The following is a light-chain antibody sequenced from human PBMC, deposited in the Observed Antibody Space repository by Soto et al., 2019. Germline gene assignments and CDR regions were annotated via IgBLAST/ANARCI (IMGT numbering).Light chain of an antibody. J-gene: IGKJ1*01. CDR3: QQYDSYPWT. CDR2: KAS. Sequence: DIQMTQSPSTLSASVGDRVTITCRASQSISSWLAWYQQKPGKAPKLLIYKASSLESGVPSRFSGSVSGTGFTLTISSLQHDDFETYYCQQYDSYPWTLGQGTKVDIK. CDR1: QSISSW. V-gene: IGKV1-5*03.